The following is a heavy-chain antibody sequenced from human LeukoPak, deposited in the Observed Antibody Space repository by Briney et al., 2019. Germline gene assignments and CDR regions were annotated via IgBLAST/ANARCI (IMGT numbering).Heavy chain of an antibody. Sequence: PGGSLRLSCAASGFTFSSYGMHWVRQAPGKGLEWVAVIWYDGSDKYYADSVKGRFTISRDNSKNTLYLQMNSLRAGDTAVYYCAKDKDYGYYMDVWGKGTTVTVSS. J-gene: IGHJ6*03. CDR2: IWYDGSDK. CDR1: GFTFSSYG. CDR3: AKDKDYGYYMDV. V-gene: IGHV3-33*06. D-gene: IGHD3-16*01.